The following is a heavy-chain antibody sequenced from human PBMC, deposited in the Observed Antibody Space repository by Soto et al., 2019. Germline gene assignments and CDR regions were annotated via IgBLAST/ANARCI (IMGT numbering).Heavy chain of an antibody. CDR1: GYSISSNFY. J-gene: IGHJ4*02. D-gene: IGHD3-3*01. V-gene: IGHV4-38-2*01. Sequence: ETLSLTCDVSGYSISSNFYWAWIRQSPGKGLVWIGSIYHSGTTFYNPSLRSRLTISLDTSKNQFSLKLTSVTAADTAVYYCAKDVDLEKYFDHWGQGNLVSVSS. CDR2: IYHSGTT. CDR3: AKDVDLEKYFDH.